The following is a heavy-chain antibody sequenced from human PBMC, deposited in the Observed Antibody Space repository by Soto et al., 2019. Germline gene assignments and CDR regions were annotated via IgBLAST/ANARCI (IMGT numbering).Heavy chain of an antibody. CDR1: GYTFTSYA. Sequence: QVQLVQSWAEVKKPGASVKVSCKASGYTFTSYAIHWVRQAPGQRLEWMGWINAGNGKTKYSQKFQDRVTITRDTSASTAYMELSSLRSEDTAVYYCARDLGGWPDYWGQGTLVTVSS. D-gene: IGHD6-19*01. CDR3: ARDLGGWPDY. CDR2: INAGNGKT. J-gene: IGHJ4*02. V-gene: IGHV1-3*01.